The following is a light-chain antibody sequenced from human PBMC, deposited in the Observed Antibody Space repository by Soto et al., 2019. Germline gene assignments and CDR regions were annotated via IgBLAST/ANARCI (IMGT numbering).Light chain of an antibody. J-gene: IGKJ4*01. CDR2: WAS. Sequence: DIVMTQSPDSLAVSLGERATINCKSSQSVLYSSNNKNYLAWYQQKPGQPPKLLIYWASTRESGVPDRFSGIGSVTDFTLTISSLQAEDVAVYYCQQYYSTPFFGGGTKVEIK. V-gene: IGKV4-1*01. CDR3: QQYYSTPF. CDR1: QSVLYSSNNKNY.